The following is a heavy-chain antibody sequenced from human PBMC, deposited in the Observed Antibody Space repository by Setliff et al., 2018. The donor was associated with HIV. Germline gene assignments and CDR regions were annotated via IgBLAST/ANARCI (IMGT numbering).Heavy chain of an antibody. J-gene: IGHJ4*02. D-gene: IGHD3-10*01. V-gene: IGHV4-59*01. CDR1: GGSINNYY. Sequence: PSETLSLTCTVSGGSINNYYWSWIRQPPGKGLEWIGYIYYSGSTNYNPSLKSRVTISLDTSKNQFSLRLTSVTAADTAVYYCAGERGTFDYWGQGTLVTVSS. CDR3: AGERGTFDY. CDR2: IYYSGST.